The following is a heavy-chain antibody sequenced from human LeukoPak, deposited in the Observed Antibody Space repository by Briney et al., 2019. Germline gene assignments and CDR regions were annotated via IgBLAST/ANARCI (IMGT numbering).Heavy chain of an antibody. CDR3: ARPPTVTTRRYYYYYMDV. V-gene: IGHV1-2*02. CDR2: INPNSGGT. Sequence: ASVTVSFKASGYTFTGYYMHWVRQAPGQGLAWMGWINPNSGGTNYAQKFQGRVTMTRDTSISTAYMELSRLRSDDTAVYYCARPPTVTTRRYYYYYMDVWGKGTTVTVSS. J-gene: IGHJ6*03. CDR1: GYTFTGYY. D-gene: IGHD4-11*01.